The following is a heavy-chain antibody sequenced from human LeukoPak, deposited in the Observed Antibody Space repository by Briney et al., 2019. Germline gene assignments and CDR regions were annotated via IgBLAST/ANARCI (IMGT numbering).Heavy chain of an antibody. D-gene: IGHD3-22*01. CDR1: GYTFTTYG. CDR3: ARSQAYYYDSSGYGGLDY. J-gene: IGHJ4*02. CDR2: ISGYNGNT. Sequence: ASLKVSCKASGYTFTTYGISWVRQAPGQGLEWMGWISGYNGNTNYAQKLQGRVTMTTDTSTSTAYMELRSLRSDDTAVYYCARSQAYYYDSSGYGGLDYWDQGTLVTVSS. V-gene: IGHV1-18*01.